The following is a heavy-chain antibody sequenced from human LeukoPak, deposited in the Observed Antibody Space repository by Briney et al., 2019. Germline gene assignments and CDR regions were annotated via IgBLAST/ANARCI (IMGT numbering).Heavy chain of an antibody. D-gene: IGHD3-22*01. Sequence: ASVKVSCKASGYTFTSYGISWVRQAPGQGLEWMGWISAYNGNTNYAQKLQGRVTMTTDTSTSTAYMELSRLRSDDTAVYYCARDYGLHSSGYGPFDLWGRGALITVSS. J-gene: IGHJ2*01. CDR3: ARDYGLHSSGYGPFDL. V-gene: IGHV1-18*01. CDR1: GYTFTSYG. CDR2: ISAYNGNT.